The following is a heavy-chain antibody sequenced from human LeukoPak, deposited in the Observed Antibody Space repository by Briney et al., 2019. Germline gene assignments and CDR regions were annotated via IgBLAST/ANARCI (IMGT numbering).Heavy chain of an antibody. CDR3: ARAKYSSSSYDNWFDP. J-gene: IGHJ5*02. D-gene: IGHD6-13*01. CDR1: GFTFSSYA. Sequence: PGGSLRLSCAASGFTFSSYAMHWVRQAPGKGLEYVSAISSNGGSTYYANSVKGRFTISRDNSKNTLYLQMGSLRAEDMAVYYCARAKYSSSSYDNWFDPWGQATLVTVSS. CDR2: ISSNGGST. V-gene: IGHV3-64*01.